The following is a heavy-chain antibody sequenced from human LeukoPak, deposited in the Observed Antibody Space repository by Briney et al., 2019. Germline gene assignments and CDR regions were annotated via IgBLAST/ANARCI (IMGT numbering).Heavy chain of an antibody. CDR3: ARHSMATGDDFDY. CDR1: GFTVSSNY. D-gene: IGHD5-12*01. J-gene: IGHJ4*02. Sequence: GGSLRLSCAASGFTVSSNYMSWVRQAPGKGLECVSVIYSGGSTYDADSVKGRFTISRDNSKNTLYLQMNSLRAEDTAVYYCARHSMATGDDFDYWGQGTLVTVSS. V-gene: IGHV3-53*01. CDR2: IYSGGST.